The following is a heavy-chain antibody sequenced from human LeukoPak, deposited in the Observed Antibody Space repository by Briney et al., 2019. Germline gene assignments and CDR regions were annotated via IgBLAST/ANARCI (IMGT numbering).Heavy chain of an antibody. Sequence: GGSPRLSCAASGFTFSSYAMHWVRQAPGKGLEWVAVISYDGSNKYYADSVKGRFTISRDNSKNTLYLQMNSLRAEDTAVYYCARGGEYSYGPDYFDYWGQGTLVTVSS. CDR2: ISYDGSNK. D-gene: IGHD5-18*01. CDR3: ARGGEYSYGPDYFDY. CDR1: GFTFSSYA. V-gene: IGHV3-30-3*01. J-gene: IGHJ4*02.